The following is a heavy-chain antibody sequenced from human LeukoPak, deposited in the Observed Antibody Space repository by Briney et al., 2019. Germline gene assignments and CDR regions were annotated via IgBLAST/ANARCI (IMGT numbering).Heavy chain of an antibody. Sequence: GGSLRLSCAASGFTFGTYWMSWVRQAPGKGLEWVANIMQGAGEKNYVDSVKGRFTISRDNAKNSLYLQMNSLRAEDTAVYYCARGAVAGRRPFDYWGQGTLVTVSS. CDR2: IMQGAGEK. CDR3: ARGAVAGRRPFDY. J-gene: IGHJ4*02. V-gene: IGHV3-7*01. D-gene: IGHD6-19*01. CDR1: GFTFGTYW.